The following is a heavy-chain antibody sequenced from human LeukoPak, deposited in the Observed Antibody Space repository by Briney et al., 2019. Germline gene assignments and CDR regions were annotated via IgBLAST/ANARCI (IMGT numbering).Heavy chain of an antibody. J-gene: IGHJ5*02. CDR3: ASRYYYDSSGYYRWFDP. CDR1: GYTFTGYY. D-gene: IGHD3-22*01. Sequence: ASVKVSCKASGYTFTGYYMHWVRQAPGQGLEWMGRINPNSGGTNYAQKFQGRVTMTRDTSISTAYMELSRLRSDDTAVYYCASRYYYDSSGYYRWFDPRGQGTLVTVSS. V-gene: IGHV1-2*06. CDR2: INPNSGGT.